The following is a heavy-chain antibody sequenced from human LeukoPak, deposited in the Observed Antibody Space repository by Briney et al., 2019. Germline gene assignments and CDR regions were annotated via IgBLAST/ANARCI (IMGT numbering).Heavy chain of an antibody. CDR3: TREVAGTGGFDY. Sequence: SQTLSLTCAISGDRVSSNNAAWNWIRQSPSRGLEWLGRTYHRSTWYDDYVVSVRSRLTITPDISKNQVSLRLNSVTPEDTAVYYCTREVAGTGGFDYWGQGITVTVSS. J-gene: IGHJ4*02. D-gene: IGHD6-13*01. CDR2: TYHRSTWYD. CDR1: GDRVSSNNAA. V-gene: IGHV6-1*01.